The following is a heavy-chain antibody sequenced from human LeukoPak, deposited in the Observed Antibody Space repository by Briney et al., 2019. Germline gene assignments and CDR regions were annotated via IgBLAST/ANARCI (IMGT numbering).Heavy chain of an antibody. J-gene: IGHJ5*01. D-gene: IGHD3-10*01. CDR3: VRDRYYTSGSYYRFDS. CDR1: GYTFTAYY. V-gene: IGHV1-2*02. CDR2: XXXNGGGT. Sequence: ASVKVSCKASGYTFTAYYMHWVRQAPGQGPEWMXXXXXNGGGTNYAQMFQGRVTMTTDASITTAYMELSGLRSDDTAVYYCVRDRYYTSGSYYRFDSWGQGTLVTVSS.